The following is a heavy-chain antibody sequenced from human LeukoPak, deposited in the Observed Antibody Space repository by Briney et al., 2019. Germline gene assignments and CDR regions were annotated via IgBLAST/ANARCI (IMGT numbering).Heavy chain of an antibody. Sequence: GGSLRLSCAASGFTFRSYGMHWVRQAPGKGLEWVAVISYDGSNKYILDSVKGRFTISRDNSKNTLYLQVNSLRPEDTAVYYCAKDGVGNSGAFDIWGQGTMVTVSS. CDR1: GFTFRSYG. V-gene: IGHV3-30*18. CDR3: AKDGVGNSGAFDI. CDR2: ISYDGSNK. J-gene: IGHJ3*02. D-gene: IGHD3-10*01.